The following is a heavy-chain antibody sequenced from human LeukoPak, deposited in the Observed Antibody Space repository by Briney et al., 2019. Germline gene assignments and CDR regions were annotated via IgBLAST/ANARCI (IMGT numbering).Heavy chain of an antibody. D-gene: IGHD2-2*01. CDR1: GGSISSYY. Sequence: SETLSLTCTVSGGSISSYYWSWIRQPPGKGLEWIGYIYYSGSTNYNPSLKSRVTISVDTSKNQFSLKLSSVTATDTAVYYCAGSNCSSTSCYDYWYFDLWGRGTLVTVSS. CDR2: IYYSGST. V-gene: IGHV4-59*12. J-gene: IGHJ2*01. CDR3: AGSNCSSTSCYDYWYFDL.